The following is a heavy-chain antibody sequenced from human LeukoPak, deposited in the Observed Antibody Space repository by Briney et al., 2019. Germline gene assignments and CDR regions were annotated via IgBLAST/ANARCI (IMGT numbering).Heavy chain of an antibody. Sequence: GGSLRLSCASSGFTFSRHWMSWVRQAPGKGLEWLSYISNDGTTIYYADSVKGRFTISRDNAKNSLHLQMNSLRAGDTAVYYCARDRRPSSWLGVGPWGQGTLVTVSS. CDR1: GFTFSRHW. CDR3: ARDRRPSSWLGVGP. D-gene: IGHD6-13*01. V-gene: IGHV3-48*04. J-gene: IGHJ5*02. CDR2: ISNDGTTI.